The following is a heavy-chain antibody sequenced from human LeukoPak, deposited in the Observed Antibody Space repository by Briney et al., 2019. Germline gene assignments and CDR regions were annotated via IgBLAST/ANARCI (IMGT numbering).Heavy chain of an antibody. Sequence: GGSLRLSCAASGFTFDDYAMHWVRQAPGKGLEWVSGISWNSGSIGYADSVKGRFTISRDNAKNSLYLQMNSLRAEDTALYYCAEDMRSPYSSGWYYFDYWGQGTLVTVSS. J-gene: IGHJ4*02. V-gene: IGHV3-9*01. D-gene: IGHD6-19*01. CDR3: AEDMRSPYSSGWYYFDY. CDR1: GFTFDDYA. CDR2: ISWNSGSI.